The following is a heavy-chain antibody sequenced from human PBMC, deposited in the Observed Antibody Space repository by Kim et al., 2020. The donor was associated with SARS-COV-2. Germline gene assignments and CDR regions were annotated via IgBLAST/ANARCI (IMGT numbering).Heavy chain of an antibody. CDR1: GYTFTGYY. V-gene: IGHV1-2*06. J-gene: IGHJ6*02. D-gene: IGHD2-2*01. Sequence: ASVKVSCKASGYTFTGYYMHWVRQAPGQGLEWMGRINPNSGGTNYAQKFQGRVTMTRDTSISTAYMELSRLRSDDTAVYYCARDRGYCSSTSCYSYYYVMDVWGQGTTVTVSS. CDR3: ARDRGYCSSTSCYSYYYVMDV. CDR2: INPNSGGT.